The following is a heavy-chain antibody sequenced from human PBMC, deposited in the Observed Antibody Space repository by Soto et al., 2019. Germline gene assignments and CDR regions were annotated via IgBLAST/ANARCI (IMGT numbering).Heavy chain of an antibody. CDR1: GGSINSGGYY. D-gene: IGHD6-13*01. CDR3: ARGYRQSGYSSSWVFDY. CDR2: MYYSGST. Sequence: QVQLRESGPGLVKPSQTLSLTCTVSGGSINSGGYYWNWIRQHPGKGLEWIGYMYYSGSTYYNPFLRSRDIQSADTSENHSSLKLSSVTAADTAVYFWARGYRQSGYSSSWVFDYWGQGTLVNVSS. V-gene: IGHV4-31*03. J-gene: IGHJ4*02.